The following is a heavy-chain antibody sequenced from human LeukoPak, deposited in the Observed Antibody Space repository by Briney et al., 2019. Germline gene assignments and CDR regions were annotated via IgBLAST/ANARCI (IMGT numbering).Heavy chain of an antibody. CDR3: AKGKDDSSGWYFFY. CDR2: ISGSGGST. Sequence: GSLRLSCAASGFTFSSYAMNWVRQAPGKGLEWVSAISGSGGSTYYADSVKGRFTISRDNSKNTLYLQMNSLRAEDTAVYYCAKGKDDSSGWYFFYWGQGTLVTVSS. V-gene: IGHV3-23*01. D-gene: IGHD6-19*01. J-gene: IGHJ4*02. CDR1: GFTFSSYA.